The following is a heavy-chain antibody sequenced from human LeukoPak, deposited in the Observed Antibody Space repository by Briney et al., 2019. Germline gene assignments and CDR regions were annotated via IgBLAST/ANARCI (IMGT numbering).Heavy chain of an antibody. J-gene: IGHJ4*02. CDR1: GYTFTSYD. Sequence: GASVKVSCKASGYTFTSYDINWVRQATGQGLEWVGWMNPNSGNAGYAQKFQGRVTMTRNTSISTAYMELSSLRSEDTAVYYCARGLGIAAAVDYWGQGTLVTVSS. CDR2: MNPNSGNA. D-gene: IGHD6-13*01. CDR3: ARGLGIAAAVDY. V-gene: IGHV1-8*01.